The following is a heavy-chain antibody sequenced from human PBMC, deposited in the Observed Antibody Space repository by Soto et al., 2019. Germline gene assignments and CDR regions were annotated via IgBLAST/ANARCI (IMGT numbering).Heavy chain of an antibody. V-gene: IGHV3-11*01. D-gene: IGHD1-1*01. J-gene: IGHJ4*02. CDR1: GFTFTDYY. Sequence: QVQLVDSGGGLVKPGGSLRLSCAASGFTFTDYYMSWIRQAPGRGLEWVSYISGSGSTIYYAESVKGRFTISRDNAKNSLHLHMDSLRAEDTAVYYCARDRGDKTDGITGVEYWGQGALVTVSS. CDR3: ARDRGDKTDGITGVEY. CDR2: ISGSGSTI.